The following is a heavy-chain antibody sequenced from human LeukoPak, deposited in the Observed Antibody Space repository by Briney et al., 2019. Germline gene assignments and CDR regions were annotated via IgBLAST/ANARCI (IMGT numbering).Heavy chain of an antibody. CDR3: ARVQYDYYGSGSYYNPEYYYYGMDV. J-gene: IGHJ6*02. CDR1: GYTFTSYG. V-gene: IGHV1-18*01. D-gene: IGHD3-10*01. Sequence: RASVKVSCKASGYTFTSYGISWVRQAPGQGLEWMGWISAYNGNTNYAQKFQVRVTMTTDTSTSTAYMELRSLRSDDTAVYYCARVQYDYYGSGSYYNPEYYYYGMDVWGQGTTVTVSS. CDR2: ISAYNGNT.